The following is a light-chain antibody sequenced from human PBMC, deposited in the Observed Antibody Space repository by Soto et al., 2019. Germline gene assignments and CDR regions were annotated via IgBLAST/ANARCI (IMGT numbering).Light chain of an antibody. CDR2: GAS. J-gene: IGKJ1*01. CDR1: QRVSSN. Sequence: EIVMTQSPATLSVSPGERATLSCRASQRVSSNLAWYQQKPGQAPRLLIYGASNRDTGIPARFSGSGSGTELTLTLSRLQSEDFAVYYCQQYNNWPPGFGQGTKVEIK. V-gene: IGKV3-15*01. CDR3: QQYNNWPPG.